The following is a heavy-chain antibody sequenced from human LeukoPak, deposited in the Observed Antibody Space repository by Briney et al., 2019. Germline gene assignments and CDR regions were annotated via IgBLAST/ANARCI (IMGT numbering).Heavy chain of an antibody. CDR3: ARGYYDFWSGYQEGEFDY. Sequence: ASVKVSCKASGYTFTGYYMHWVRQAPAQGLEWMGRINPNSGGTNYAQKFQGRVTMTRDTSISTAYMELSRLRSDDTAVYYCARGYYDFWSGYQEGEFDYWGQGTLVTVSS. J-gene: IGHJ4*02. D-gene: IGHD3-3*01. CDR1: GYTFTGYY. V-gene: IGHV1-2*06. CDR2: INPNSGGT.